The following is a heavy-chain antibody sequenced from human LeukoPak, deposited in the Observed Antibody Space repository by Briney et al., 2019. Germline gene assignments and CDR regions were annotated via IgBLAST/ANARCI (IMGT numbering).Heavy chain of an antibody. V-gene: IGHV4-34*01. Sequence: SETLSLTCAVYGGSFSGYYWSWIRQPPGKGLEWIGEINHSGSTNYNPSLKSRVTISVDTSKNQFSLKLSSVTAADTAVYYCARSIHSGWLFDYWGQGTLVTVSS. CDR3: ARSIHSGWLFDY. J-gene: IGHJ4*02. CDR1: GGSFSGYY. CDR2: INHSGST. D-gene: IGHD6-19*01.